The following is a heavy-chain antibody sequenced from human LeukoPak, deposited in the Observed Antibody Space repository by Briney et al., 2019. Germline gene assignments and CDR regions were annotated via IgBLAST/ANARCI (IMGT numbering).Heavy chain of an antibody. CDR1: GFTFSSYS. CDR2: ISSSSSYI. CDR3: ARVPTTAGNY. Sequence: GGSLRLSCAASGFTFSSYSMNWDRQAPGKGLEWVSSISSSSSYIYYADSVKGRFTISRDNAKNSLYLQMNSLRAEDTAVYYCARVPTTAGNYWGQGTLVTVSS. D-gene: IGHD4-17*01. J-gene: IGHJ4*02. V-gene: IGHV3-21*01.